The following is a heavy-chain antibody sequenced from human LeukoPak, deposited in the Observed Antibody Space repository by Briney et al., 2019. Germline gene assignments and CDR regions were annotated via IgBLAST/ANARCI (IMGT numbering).Heavy chain of an antibody. D-gene: IGHD6-19*01. CDR2: ISWNSGSI. Sequence: GRSLRLSCAASGFTFDDYAMHWVRQAPGKGLEWVSGISWNSGSIGYADSVKGRFTISRDNAKNSLYLQMNSLRAEDTALYYCAKDWEAVAGSSPLDYWGQGTLVTVSS. J-gene: IGHJ4*02. V-gene: IGHV3-9*01. CDR1: GFTFDDYA. CDR3: AKDWEAVAGSSPLDY.